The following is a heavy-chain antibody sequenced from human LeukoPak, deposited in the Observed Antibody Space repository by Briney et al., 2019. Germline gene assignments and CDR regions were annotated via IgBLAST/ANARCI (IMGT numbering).Heavy chain of an antibody. D-gene: IGHD5-12*01. CDR2: ISSSSSYI. Sequence: GSLRLSCAASGFTFSSYSMNWVRQAPGKGLEWVSSISSSSSYIYYPDSVQGRFTISRDNAKNSLYLQMNSLRAEDTAVYYCAREGYSGYSFDYWGQGTLVTVSS. CDR1: GFTFSSYS. CDR3: AREGYSGYSFDY. V-gene: IGHV3-21*01. J-gene: IGHJ4*02.